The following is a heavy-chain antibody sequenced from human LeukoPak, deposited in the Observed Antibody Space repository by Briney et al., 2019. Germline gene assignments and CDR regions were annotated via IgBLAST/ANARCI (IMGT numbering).Heavy chain of an antibody. CDR1: GGSFSGYY. V-gene: IGHV4-34*01. Sequence: SETLSLTCAVYGGSFSGYYWSWIRQPPGKGLEWIGEINHSGSTNYNPSLKSRVTISVDTSKNQFSLKLSSVTAADTAVYYCARGGAARPAIAVAGRAKKNQFDYWGQGTLVTVSS. D-gene: IGHD6-19*01. CDR2: INHSGST. CDR3: ARGGAARPAIAVAGRAKKNQFDY. J-gene: IGHJ4*02.